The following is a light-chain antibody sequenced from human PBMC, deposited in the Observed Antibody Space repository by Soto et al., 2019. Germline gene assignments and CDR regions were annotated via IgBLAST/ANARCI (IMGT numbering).Light chain of an antibody. CDR1: QSISRH. CDR3: QQSYSSPPSFT. V-gene: IGKV1-39*01. J-gene: IGKJ3*01. Sequence: DIQMTQSPSSLSASVGDRVTITCRASQSISRHLNWYQQKPGRAPNLLIYAASSLQSGVQSRFSGSGAGTDFNLTVSSLQPEDFATYDCQQSYSSPPSFTFGAGTKVD. CDR2: AAS.